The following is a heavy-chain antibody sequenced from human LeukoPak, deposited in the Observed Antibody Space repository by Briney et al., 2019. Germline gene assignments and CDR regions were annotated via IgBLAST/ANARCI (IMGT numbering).Heavy chain of an antibody. V-gene: IGHV3-15*01. J-gene: IGHJ4*02. Sequence: ETLSLTCAVYGGSFRNNHWSWIRQSPGKGLEWVGRIKSKSDGGTADYAAPVKGRFTISRDDSKNTLYLQMSSLKIEDTAVYYCLGRGGCWGQGTLVTVSS. CDR3: LGRGGC. D-gene: IGHD3-10*01. CDR2: IKSKSDGGTA. CDR1: GGSFRNNH.